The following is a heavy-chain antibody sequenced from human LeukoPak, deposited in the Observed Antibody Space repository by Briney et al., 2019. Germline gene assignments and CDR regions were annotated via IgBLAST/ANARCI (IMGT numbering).Heavy chain of an antibody. CDR3: TRVSNFLSGYWDY. CDR1: GYTLTELS. V-gene: IGHV1-24*01. CDR2: FDPEDGET. J-gene: IGHJ4*02. D-gene: IGHD3-3*01. Sequence: ASVKVSCKVSGYTLTELSMHWVRQAPGKGLEWMGGFDPEDGETIYAQKFQGRVTMTRDTSTSTVYMELSSLRSEDTAVYYCTRVSNFLSGYWDYWGQGTLVTVSS.